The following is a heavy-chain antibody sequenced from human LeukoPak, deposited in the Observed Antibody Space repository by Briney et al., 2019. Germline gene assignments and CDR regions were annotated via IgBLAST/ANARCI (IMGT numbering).Heavy chain of an antibody. CDR3: TTVRQWLVEEDY. J-gene: IGHJ4*02. D-gene: IGHD6-19*01. CDR1: GLTFINAW. V-gene: IGHV3-15*01. CDR2: IKSRTGGGTT. Sequence: PGWSLRLSFVASGLTFINAWMSWVRQAPGRGLAGVGRIKSRTGGGTTDYAASVKGRFTLSRDDSKNTLYLQMNSLKTEDTAVYYCTTVRQWLVEEDYWGEGALVAVSS.